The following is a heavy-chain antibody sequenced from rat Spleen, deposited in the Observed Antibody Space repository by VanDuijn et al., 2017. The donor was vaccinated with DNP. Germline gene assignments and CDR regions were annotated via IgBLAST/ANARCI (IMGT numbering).Heavy chain of an antibody. CDR3: ARSHTTGLTWFAY. V-gene: IGHV2-6*01. CDR2: MSSGGNT. CDR1: GFSLTSYS. J-gene: IGHJ3*01. D-gene: IGHD1-9*01. Sequence: QVQLKESGPGLVQPSQTLSLTCTVSGFSLTSYSVGWVRQPPAKGLEWVAAMSSGGNTFYNSPLKSRLTISRDTSKGQVFLKMNSLQTEDTAMYFCARSHTTGLTWFAYWGQGTLVTVSS.